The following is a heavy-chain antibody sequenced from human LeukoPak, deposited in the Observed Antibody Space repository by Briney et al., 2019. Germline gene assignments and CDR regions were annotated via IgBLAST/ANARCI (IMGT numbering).Heavy chain of an antibody. CDR2: FDPEDGET. CDR3: ARFYYGDF. V-gene: IGHV1-24*01. J-gene: IGHJ4*02. D-gene: IGHD5-24*01. Sequence: GASVTVSCTASGYTLTELSMHWVRQAPGKGLEWMGGFDPEDGETIYAQKFQGRVTMTEATSTDTAYMELSSLRSEDTAVYYCARFYYGDFWGQGTLVTVSS. CDR1: GYTLTELS.